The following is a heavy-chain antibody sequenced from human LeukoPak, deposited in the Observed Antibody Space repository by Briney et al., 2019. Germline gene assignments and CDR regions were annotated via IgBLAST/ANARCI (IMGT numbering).Heavy chain of an antibody. D-gene: IGHD6-13*01. CDR3: AKDGSSGIAAAADAFDV. J-gene: IGHJ3*01. CDR2: ISGRGSST. V-gene: IGHV3-23*01. Sequence: GGSLRLSCVGSAFTFSLYAMTWVRQAPGKGLEWVSAISGRGSSTYSADSVKGRFTISRDNSKNTLYLQMNSLRAEDTAIYCCAKDGSSGIAAAADAFDVWGQGTMVTVSS. CDR1: AFTFSLYA.